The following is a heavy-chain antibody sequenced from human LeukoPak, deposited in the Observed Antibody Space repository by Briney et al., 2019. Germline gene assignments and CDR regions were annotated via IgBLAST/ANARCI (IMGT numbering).Heavy chain of an antibody. V-gene: IGHV1-18*01. Sequence: ASVKVSCKASGYTFTSYGISWVRQAPGQGLEWMGWISAYNGNTNYAQKLQGRVTMTTDTSTSTAYMAVRSLRSDDTAVYYCAREVAYCSSTSCYPAGRIGYWGQGTLVTVSS. CDR2: ISAYNGNT. CDR1: GYTFTSYG. J-gene: IGHJ4*02. CDR3: AREVAYCSSTSCYPAGRIGY. D-gene: IGHD2-2*01.